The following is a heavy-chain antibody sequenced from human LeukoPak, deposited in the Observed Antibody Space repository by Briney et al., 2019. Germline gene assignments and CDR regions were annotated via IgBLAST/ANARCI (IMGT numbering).Heavy chain of an antibody. CDR2: ISSSSSYI. CDR1: GFTFSTYS. D-gene: IGHD3-10*01. Sequence: PGGSLRLSCAASGFTFSTYSMNWVRQAPGKGLEWVSSISSSSSYIYYADSVKGRFTISRDNAKNSLYLQMSSPRAEDTAVYYCARDHRGDYYYGMDVWGKGTTVTVSS. V-gene: IGHV3-21*01. J-gene: IGHJ6*04. CDR3: ARDHRGDYYYGMDV.